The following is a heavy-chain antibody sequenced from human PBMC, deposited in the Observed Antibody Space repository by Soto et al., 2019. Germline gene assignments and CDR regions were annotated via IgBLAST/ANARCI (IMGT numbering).Heavy chain of an antibody. CDR3: TRANWYSEY. J-gene: IGHJ4*02. CDR1: GGSISNHY. V-gene: IGHV4-59*11. CDR2: IYYNGNT. Sequence: QVQLQESGPGLVKPSETLSLTCTVSGGSISNHYWSWIRQPPGKGLEWIGYIYYNGNTNYNPPLKSRVPMSLDTSNNQISLKLSSVTAADTAVYCCTRANWYSEYWGQGTLVTVSS. D-gene: IGHD7-27*01.